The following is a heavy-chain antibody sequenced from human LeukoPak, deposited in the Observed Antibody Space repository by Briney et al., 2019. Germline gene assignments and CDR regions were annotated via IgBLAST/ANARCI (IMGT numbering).Heavy chain of an antibody. D-gene: IGHD2-21*02. CDR2: IYYSGST. CDR3: ARTSDIVVVTANSSPYFDY. V-gene: IGHV4-59*08. J-gene: IGHJ4*02. CDR1: GGSISSYY. Sequence: PSETLSLTCTVSGGSISSYYWSWIRQPPGKGLEWIGYIYYSGSTNYNPSLKSRVTISVDTSKNQFSLKLSSVTAADTAVYYCARTSDIVVVTANSSPYFDYWGQGTLVTVSS.